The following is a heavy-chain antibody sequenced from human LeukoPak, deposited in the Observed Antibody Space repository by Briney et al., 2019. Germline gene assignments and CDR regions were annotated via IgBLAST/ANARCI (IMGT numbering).Heavy chain of an antibody. D-gene: IGHD2-2*01. CDR2: IYYSGST. CDR3: ARKVPAAEYWFDP. J-gene: IGHJ5*02. CDR1: DDSISGYF. V-gene: IGHV4-59*01. Sequence: PSETLSLTCTVSDDSISGYFWSWIRQPPGKGLEWIGYIYYSGSTNYNPSLKSRVTISVDTSKNQFSLKLSSVTAADTAVYYCARKVPAAEYWFDPWGQGTLVTVSS.